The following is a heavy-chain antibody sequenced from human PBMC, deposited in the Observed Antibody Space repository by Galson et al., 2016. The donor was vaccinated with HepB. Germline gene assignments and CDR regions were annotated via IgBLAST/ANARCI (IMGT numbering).Heavy chain of an antibody. J-gene: IGHJ4*02. CDR3: ARLPVTVVGATQFDF. Sequence: SETLSLTCTVSGGSINSSHYYWGWIRQPPGKGLEWIGSMYYSGSTYYKPSLKSRLTLPVDTSKNQLFLSLRSVTAADTAVYYCARLPVTVVGATQFDFWGQGTLVTVSS. D-gene: IGHD1-26*01. CDR1: GGSINSSHYY. V-gene: IGHV4-39*01. CDR2: MYYSGST.